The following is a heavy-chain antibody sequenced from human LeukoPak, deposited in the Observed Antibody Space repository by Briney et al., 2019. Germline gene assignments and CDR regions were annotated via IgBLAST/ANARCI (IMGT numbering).Heavy chain of an antibody. CDR2: ISGSGDST. CDR3: AKDSPVATR. Sequence: GGSLRLSCTVSGFTFNNYAMSWVRQAPGKGLEWVSAISGSGDSTFYADSVKGRFTLSRDNSKNTLTLQMDTLRAEDTAVYYCAKDSPVATRWGQGTLVTVSS. CDR1: GFTFNNYA. V-gene: IGHV3-23*01. J-gene: IGHJ4*02. D-gene: IGHD1-26*01.